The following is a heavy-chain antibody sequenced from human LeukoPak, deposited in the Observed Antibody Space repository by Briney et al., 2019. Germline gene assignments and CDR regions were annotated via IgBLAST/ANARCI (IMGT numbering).Heavy chain of an antibody. Sequence: GASVKVSCKASGYTFTSNYIHWVRQAPGQGLEWMGMIYPRDGSTSYAQKFQGRVTVTRDTTTSTVHMELSGLRSEDTAVYYCARDEDGYNYGFDPWGQGTLVTVSS. D-gene: IGHD5-24*01. CDR2: IYPRDGST. V-gene: IGHV1-46*01. CDR1: GYTFTSNY. J-gene: IGHJ5*02. CDR3: ARDEDGYNYGFDP.